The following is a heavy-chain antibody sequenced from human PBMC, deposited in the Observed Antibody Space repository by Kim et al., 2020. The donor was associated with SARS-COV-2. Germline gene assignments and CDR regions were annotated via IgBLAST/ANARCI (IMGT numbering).Heavy chain of an antibody. CDR3: ARGGWAYSGSGTTFDY. D-gene: IGHD3-10*01. CDR1: GFTFSTYW. Sequence: GGSLRLSCATSGFTFSTYWMTWVRQAPGKGLEWVASIKQDGSDKVYVDSVKGRFTISRDNAKNSVYLQMNSLRADDTAVYYCARGGWAYSGSGTTFDYWGQGILVTVSS. J-gene: IGHJ4*02. CDR2: IKQDGSDK. V-gene: IGHV3-7*03.